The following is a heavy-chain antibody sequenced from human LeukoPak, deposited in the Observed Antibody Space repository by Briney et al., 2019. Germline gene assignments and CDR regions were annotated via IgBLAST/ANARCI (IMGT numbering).Heavy chain of an antibody. V-gene: IGHV3-43*02. CDR1: RFTFDDYA. J-gene: IGHJ6*02. CDR3: AKALLWSDPYGYYGMDV. Sequence: PGGSLRLSCVTSRFTFDDYAMHWVRQAPGKGLEWVSLISGDGDSTYYADSVKGRFTISRDNSKNSLYLQMNSLRTEDTALYYCAKALLWSDPYGYYGMDVWGQGTTVTVSS. D-gene: IGHD3-3*01. CDR2: ISGDGDST.